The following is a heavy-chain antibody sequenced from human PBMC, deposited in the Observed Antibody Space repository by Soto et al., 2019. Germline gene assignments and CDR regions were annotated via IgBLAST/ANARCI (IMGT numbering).Heavy chain of an antibody. J-gene: IGHJ4*02. D-gene: IGHD2-8*01. CDR3: ARDGRNGGYFDY. Sequence: ASVKVCCKVSGYTLTELSMHWVRQAPGKGLEWMGGFDPEDGETIYAQKFQGRVTLTTDTSTSTAYMELGSLRSDDTAVYYCARDGRNGGYFDYWGQGTLVTVSS. V-gene: IGHV1-24*01. CDR1: GYTLTELS. CDR2: FDPEDGET.